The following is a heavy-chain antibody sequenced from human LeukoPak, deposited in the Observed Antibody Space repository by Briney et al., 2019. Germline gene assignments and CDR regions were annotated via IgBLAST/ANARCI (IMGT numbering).Heavy chain of an antibody. Sequence: ASMKVSCKASGGTFSSYTISWVRQAPGQGLEWMGWISAYNGNTNYAQKLQGRVTMTTDTSTSTAYMELRSLRSDDTAVYYCARDRQDIVVVPAAHYYYYGMDVWGQGTTVTVSS. CDR3: ARDRQDIVVVPAAHYYYYGMDV. D-gene: IGHD2-2*01. CDR1: GGTFSSYT. V-gene: IGHV1-18*01. J-gene: IGHJ6*02. CDR2: ISAYNGNT.